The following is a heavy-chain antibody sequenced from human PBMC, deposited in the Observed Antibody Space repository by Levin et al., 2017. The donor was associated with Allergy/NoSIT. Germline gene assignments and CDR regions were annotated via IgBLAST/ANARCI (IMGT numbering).Heavy chain of an antibody. CDR3: TTRGIGYCSSTSCSNFDY. V-gene: IGHV3-73*01. CDR2: IRSKANSYAT. J-gene: IGHJ4*02. Sequence: GGSLRLSCAASGFTFSGSAMHWVRQASGKGLEWVGRIRSKANSYATAYAASVKGRFTISRDDSKNTAYLQMNSLKTEDTAVYYCTTRGIGYCSSTSCSNFDYWGQGTLVTVSS. D-gene: IGHD2-2*03. CDR1: GFTFSGSA.